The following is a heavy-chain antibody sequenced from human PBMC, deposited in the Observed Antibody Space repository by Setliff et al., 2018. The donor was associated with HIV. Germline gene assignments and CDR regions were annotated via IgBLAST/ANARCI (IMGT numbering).Heavy chain of an antibody. D-gene: IGHD6-13*01. V-gene: IGHV4-34*01. CDR2: INHSGST. CDR3: ARGSDSSWYQPFDY. J-gene: IGHJ4*02. Sequence: SETLSLTCAVYGGSFSGYYWSWIRQPPGKGLEWIGEINHSGSTNYNPSLKSRVTISVDTSKNQFSLKLNSVTAADTAVYYCARGSDSSWYQPFDYWGQGTLVTVSS. CDR1: GGSFSGYY.